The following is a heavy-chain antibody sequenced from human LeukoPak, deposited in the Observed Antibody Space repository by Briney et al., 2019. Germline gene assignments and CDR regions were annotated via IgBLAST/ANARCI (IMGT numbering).Heavy chain of an antibody. CDR2: GST. V-gene: IGHV4-59*01. CDR1: GGSISGYY. CDR3: ARSYSGSYPNFDY. J-gene: IGHJ4*02. Sequence: SETLSITCTVSGGSISGYYWSWIRQPPGKGLEWIGGSTNYNPSLKSRVTISVDMSKNQFSLRLSSVTAADTAVYYCARSYSGSYPNFDYWGQGTLVTVSS. D-gene: IGHD1-26*01.